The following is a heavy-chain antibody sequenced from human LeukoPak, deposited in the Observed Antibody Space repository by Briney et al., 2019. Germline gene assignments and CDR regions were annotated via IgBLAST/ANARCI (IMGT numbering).Heavy chain of an antibody. CDR1: GLTLTTYS. Sequence: GGSLRLSCAASGLTLTTYSMNWVRQAPGKGLEWVSYISSSSTTIFYADSVKGRFTISRDNAKNSLYLQMNSLRAEDTAVYYCARELGTVDYWGQGTLVTVSS. J-gene: IGHJ4*02. CDR3: ARELGTVDY. D-gene: IGHD7-27*01. V-gene: IGHV3-48*01. CDR2: ISSSSTTI.